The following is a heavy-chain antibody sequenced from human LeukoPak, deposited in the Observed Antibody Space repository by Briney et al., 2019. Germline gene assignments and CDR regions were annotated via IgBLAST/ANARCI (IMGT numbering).Heavy chain of an antibody. V-gene: IGHV3-11*01. CDR3: AKGHTYGMI. CDR1: RFSFSEYY. CDR2: ISHSGSTM. J-gene: IGHJ4*02. Sequence: PGGSLRLSCAASRFSFSEYYMSGRRDTPGEGVEWVLYISHSGSTMDYADSVKGRFTISRDKAKDSLSLQMNSPGAEGTAVYYCAKGHTYGMIWGQGTLVTVSS. D-gene: IGHD5-18*01.